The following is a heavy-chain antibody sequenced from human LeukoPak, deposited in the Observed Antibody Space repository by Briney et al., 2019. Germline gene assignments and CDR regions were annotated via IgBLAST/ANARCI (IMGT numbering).Heavy chain of an antibody. V-gene: IGHV4-59*01. J-gene: IGHJ4*02. CDR2: IYYSGST. D-gene: IGHD6-13*01. CDR3: ARGLMMAVAGRGEFHY. Sequence: SETLSLTCIFSGGSIISYYWSWIRQPPGKGLEWMGYIYYSGSTNYNPSLKSRVTISVDTSKNQFSLKLSSVTAADTAVYYCARGLMMAVAGRGEFHYWGQGTLVTVSS. CDR1: GGSIISYY.